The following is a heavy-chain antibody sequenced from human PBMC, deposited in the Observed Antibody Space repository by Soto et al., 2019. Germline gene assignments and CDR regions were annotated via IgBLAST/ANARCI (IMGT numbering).Heavy chain of an antibody. J-gene: IGHJ6*02. CDR1: VFTFSYYY. Sequence: PGGSLRLSCAASVFTFSYYYMMWIRQAPGKGLEWVSYISSSSSYTNYADSVKGRFTISRDNAKNSLYLQMNSLRAEDTAVYYCAKYSSSRRRYYYYGMEVWGQGTTVTVSS. V-gene: IGHV3-11*06. D-gene: IGHD6-13*01. CDR2: ISSSSSYT. CDR3: AKYSSSRRRYYYYGMEV.